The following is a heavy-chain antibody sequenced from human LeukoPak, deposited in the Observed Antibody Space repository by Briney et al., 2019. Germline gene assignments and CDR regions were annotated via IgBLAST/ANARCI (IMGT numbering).Heavy chain of an antibody. CDR1: GFTFSSHN. V-gene: IGHV3-21*01. D-gene: IGHD4-17*01. J-gene: IGHJ4*02. CDR2: ISSSSSYI. CDR3: ARVNDYGDYGY. Sequence: GGSLRLSCAASGFTFSSHNMNWVRQAPGKGLEWVSSISSSSSYINHADSVKGRFTISRDNAKNSLYLQMNSLRAEDTAVYYCARVNDYGDYGYWGQGTLVTVSS.